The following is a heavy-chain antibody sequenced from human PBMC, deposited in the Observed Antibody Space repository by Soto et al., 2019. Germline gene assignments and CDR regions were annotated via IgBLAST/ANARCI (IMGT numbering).Heavy chain of an antibody. Sequence: GGSLRLSCAASGFTFSSYGMHWVRQAPGKGLEWVAVISYDGSNKYYADSVKGRFTISRDNSKNTLYLQMNSLRAEDTAVYYCAKDSKAGRTLGELSFWGQGTLVTVSS. J-gene: IGHJ4*02. CDR3: AKDSKAGRTLGELSF. CDR1: GFTFSSYG. D-gene: IGHD3-16*02. CDR2: ISYDGSNK. V-gene: IGHV3-30*18.